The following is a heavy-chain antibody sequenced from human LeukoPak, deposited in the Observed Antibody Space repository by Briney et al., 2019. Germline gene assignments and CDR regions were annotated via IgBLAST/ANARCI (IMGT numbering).Heavy chain of an antibody. D-gene: IGHD5-18*01. CDR2: ISSSSSYI. J-gene: IGHJ4*02. V-gene: IGHV3-21*01. CDR3: ARDRAAIGY. Sequence: GGSLRLSCAASGFTFSSYSMNWVRQAPGKGLEWVSSISSSSSYIYYADSVKGRFTISRDNAKNSLYLQTKNLRAEDTAVYYCARDRAAIGYWGQGTLVTVSS. CDR1: GFTFSSYS.